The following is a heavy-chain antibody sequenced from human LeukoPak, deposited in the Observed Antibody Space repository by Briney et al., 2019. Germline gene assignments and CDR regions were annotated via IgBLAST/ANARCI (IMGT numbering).Heavy chain of an antibody. Sequence: GGSLRLSCAASGFTVSSNYMSWVRQAPGKGLEWVSVIYSGGSTYYADSVKGRFTISRDNSKNTLYLQMNSLRAEDTAVYYCAKTGVLLWFGELLFDYWGQGTLVTVSS. CDR1: GFTVSSNY. CDR2: IYSGGST. D-gene: IGHD3-10*01. CDR3: AKTGVLLWFGELLFDY. V-gene: IGHV3-53*01. J-gene: IGHJ4*02.